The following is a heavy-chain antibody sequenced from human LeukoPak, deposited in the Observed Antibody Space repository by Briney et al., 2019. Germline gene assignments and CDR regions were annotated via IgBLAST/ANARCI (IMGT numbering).Heavy chain of an antibody. CDR2: MNPNSGNT. CDR3: ARGGYCSSTSCYDAPLDY. CDR1: GYTFTSYD. J-gene: IGHJ4*02. D-gene: IGHD2-2*03. Sequence: ASVKVSCKASGYTFTSYDINWVRQATGQGLEWIGWMNPNSGNTGYAQKFQGRVTITRNTSIRTAYMELSSLRSEDTAVYYWARGGYCSSTSCYDAPLDYWGQGTLVTVFS. V-gene: IGHV1-8*03.